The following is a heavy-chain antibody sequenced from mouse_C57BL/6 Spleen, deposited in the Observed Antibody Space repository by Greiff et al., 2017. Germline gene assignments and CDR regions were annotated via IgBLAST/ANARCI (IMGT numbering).Heavy chain of an antibody. CDR2: ISYDGSN. D-gene: IGHD2-4*01. V-gene: IGHV3-6*01. CDR3: ARDYDYDGGYAMDY. CDR1: GYSITSGYY. Sequence: EVQLVESGPGLVKPSQSLSLTCSVTGYSITSGYYWNWIRQFPGNKLEWMGYISYDGSNNYNPSLKNRISITRDTSKNQFFLKLNSVTTEDTATYCCARDYDYDGGYAMDYWGQGTSVTVSS. J-gene: IGHJ4*01.